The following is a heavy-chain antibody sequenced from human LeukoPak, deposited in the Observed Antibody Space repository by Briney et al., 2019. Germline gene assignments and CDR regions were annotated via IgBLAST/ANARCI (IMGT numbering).Heavy chain of an antibody. Sequence: GGSLRLSCVASGFTFSSYAVSWVRETPARGLEWVSSLRGNGDAFYADSVKGRFTISRDASRNQVYLQLNTLTVADTAIYYCAKESSASTADAVLWGQGTVVTVSS. V-gene: IGHV3-23*01. J-gene: IGHJ4*02. D-gene: IGHD3-10*01. CDR1: GFTFSSYA. CDR3: AKESSASTADAVL. CDR2: LRGNGDA.